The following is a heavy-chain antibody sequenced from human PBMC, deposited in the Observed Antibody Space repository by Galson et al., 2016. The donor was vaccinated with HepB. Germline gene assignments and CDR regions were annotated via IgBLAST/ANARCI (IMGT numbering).Heavy chain of an antibody. J-gene: IGHJ3*02. D-gene: IGHD2-15*01. V-gene: IGHV3-7*01. Sequence: SLRLSCAASGFTFSGYWMTWVRQAPGKGLEWVANIKQDGSEKYHADSVRGRFIISRDNAKNSLYLQMNGLRAEDTAVYYCARDSGFCSGGSCYGDAFDIWGQGTMVTVSS. CDR2: IKQDGSEK. CDR1: GFTFSGYW. CDR3: ARDSGFCSGGSCYGDAFDI.